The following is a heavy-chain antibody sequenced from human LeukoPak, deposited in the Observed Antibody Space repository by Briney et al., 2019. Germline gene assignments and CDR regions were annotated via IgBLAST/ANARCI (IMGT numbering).Heavy chain of an antibody. CDR3: ARLDFDWLRYFDY. V-gene: IGHV5-51*01. CDR2: IYPDDSDT. D-gene: IGHD3-9*01. CDR1: GYSFTSYW. J-gene: IGHJ4*02. Sequence: GESLRISCKGSGYSFTSYWIAWVRQMPGKGLEWMGIIYPDDSDTIYSPSFQGQVTISADKSINTAYLQWSSLKTSDTAMYYCARLDFDWLRYFDYWGQGTLVTVSS.